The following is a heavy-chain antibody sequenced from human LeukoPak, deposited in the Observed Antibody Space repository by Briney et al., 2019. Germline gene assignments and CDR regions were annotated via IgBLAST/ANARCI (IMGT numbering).Heavy chain of an antibody. Sequence: PGGSLRLSCAASGFTFSRYWMHWVRQAPGKGLVRVSRINSDGSSTSYADSVKGRFTISRDNAKNTLYLQMSSLRAEDTAVYYCARGDAYALNYWGQGTLVTVSS. V-gene: IGHV3-74*01. CDR1: GFTFSRYW. CDR2: INSDGSST. CDR3: ARGDAYALNY. J-gene: IGHJ4*02. D-gene: IGHD2-2*01.